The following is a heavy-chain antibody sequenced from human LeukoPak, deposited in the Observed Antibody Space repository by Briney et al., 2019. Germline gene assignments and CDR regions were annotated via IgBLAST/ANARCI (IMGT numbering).Heavy chain of an antibody. V-gene: IGHV3-23*01. Sequence: GGCLRLSCAASGFTFSSYAMSWVRQAPGKGLEWVSAISGSGGSTYYADSVKGRFTISRDNSKNTLYLQMNSLRAEDTAVYYCAKSSLYYDILTGFIHDAFDIWGQGTMVTVSS. CDR3: AKSSLYYDILTGFIHDAFDI. D-gene: IGHD3-9*01. CDR1: GFTFSSYA. J-gene: IGHJ3*02. CDR2: ISGSGGST.